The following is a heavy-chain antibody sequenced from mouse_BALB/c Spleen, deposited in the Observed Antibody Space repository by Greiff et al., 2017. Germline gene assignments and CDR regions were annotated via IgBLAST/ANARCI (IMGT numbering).Heavy chain of an antibody. J-gene: IGHJ2*01. CDR1: GYAFTNYL. CDR3: ARGPYYRYDGFDY. V-gene: IGHV1-54*01. Sequence: QVQLKQSGAELVRPGTSVKVSCKASGYAFTNYLIEWVKQRPGQGLEWIGVINPGSGGTNYNEKFKGKATLTADKSSSTAYMQLSSLTSDDSAVYFCARGPYYRYDGFDYWGQGTTLTVSS. D-gene: IGHD2-14*01. CDR2: INPGSGGT.